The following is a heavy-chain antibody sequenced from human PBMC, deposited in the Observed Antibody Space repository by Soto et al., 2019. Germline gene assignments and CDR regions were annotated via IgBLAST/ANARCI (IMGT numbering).Heavy chain of an antibody. V-gene: IGHV4-31*03. CDR1: GGSISSGGYY. CDR3: ARNMVRGVIAPDY. D-gene: IGHD3-10*01. Sequence: SETLSLTCSVSGGSISSGGYYWSWIRQHPGKGLEWIGYIYYSGSTYYNPSLKSRVTISVDTSKNQFSLKLSSVTAADTAVYYCARNMVRGVIAPDYWGHGTLVTVSS. CDR2: IYYSGST. J-gene: IGHJ4*01.